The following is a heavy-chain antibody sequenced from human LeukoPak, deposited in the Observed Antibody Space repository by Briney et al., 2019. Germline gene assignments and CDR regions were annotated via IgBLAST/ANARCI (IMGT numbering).Heavy chain of an antibody. CDR1: GGTFSSYA. CDR3: AREQYSDFWSGVNDAFDI. J-gene: IGHJ3*02. CDR2: IIPILGIA. D-gene: IGHD3-3*01. V-gene: IGHV1-69*04. Sequence: SVKVSCKASGGTFSSYAISWVRQAPGQGLEWMGRIIPILGIANYAQKFQGRVTITADKSTSTAYMELSSLRSEDTAVYYCAREQYSDFWSGVNDAFDIWGQGTMVTVSS.